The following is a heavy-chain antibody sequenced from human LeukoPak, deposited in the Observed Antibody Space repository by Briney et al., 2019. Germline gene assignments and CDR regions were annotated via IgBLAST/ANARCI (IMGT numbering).Heavy chain of an antibody. V-gene: IGHV1-2*06. CDR2: INPNSGGT. CDR1: GYSFTGYY. J-gene: IGHJ4*02. Sequence: ASVKVSCKASGYSFTGYYIHWVRQASGQGLEWMGRINPNSGGTNYAQKFQGRVTVTRDTSISTAYMGLSRLRSDDTAVYYCAREENNYDFDYWGQGTLVTVSS. D-gene: IGHD4-11*01. CDR3: AREENNYDFDY.